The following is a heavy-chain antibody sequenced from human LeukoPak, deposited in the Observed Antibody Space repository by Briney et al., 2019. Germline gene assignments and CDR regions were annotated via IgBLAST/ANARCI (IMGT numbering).Heavy chain of an antibody. CDR3: ARGTSWAFYYMDF. CDR2: IYYTGTT. V-gene: IGHV4-59*01. D-gene: IGHD1-26*01. CDR1: GGSISTYY. J-gene: IGHJ6*03. Sequence: QASETLSLTCTVPGGSISTYYWSWIRQAPGKGLQWIGYIYYTGTTNYNPSLKSRVTISVDTSKNQLSLRLSSVTAADTAVYYCARGTSWAFYYMDFWGKGTTVTVSS.